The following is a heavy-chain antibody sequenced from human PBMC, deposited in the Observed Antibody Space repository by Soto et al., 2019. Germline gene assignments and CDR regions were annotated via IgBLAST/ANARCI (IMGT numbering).Heavy chain of an antibody. CDR1: GYTFTSYY. J-gene: IGHJ4*02. V-gene: IGHV1-46*03. CDR3: ARVLRFGELLYSPYYFDY. D-gene: IGHD3-10*01. CDR2: INPSGGST. Sequence: QVQLVQSGAEVKKPGASVKVSCKASGYTFTSYYMHWVRQAPGQGLEWMGIINPSGGSTSYAQKFQGRVTMTRDTSTSTVYMELSSLRSEDTAVYYCARVLRFGELLYSPYYFDYWGQGTLVTVSS.